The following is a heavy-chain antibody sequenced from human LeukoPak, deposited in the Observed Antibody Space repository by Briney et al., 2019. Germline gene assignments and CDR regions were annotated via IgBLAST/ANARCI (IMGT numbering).Heavy chain of an antibody. J-gene: IGHJ5*02. CDR2: ISSSSSYI. V-gene: IGHV3-21*01. CDR3: ARAYMVRGAGFDP. Sequence: PGGSLRLSCAASGFTFSSYSMNWVRQAPGKGLEWVSSISSSSSYIYYADSVKGRFTISRDNAKNSLYLQMNSLRAEDTAVYYCARAYMVRGAGFDPWGQGTLVTVSS. CDR1: GFTFSSYS. D-gene: IGHD3-10*01.